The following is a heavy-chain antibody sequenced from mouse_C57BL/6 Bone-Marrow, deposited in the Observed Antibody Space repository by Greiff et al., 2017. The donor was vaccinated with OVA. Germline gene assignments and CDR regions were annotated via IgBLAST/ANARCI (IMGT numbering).Heavy chain of an antibody. J-gene: IGHJ4*01. CDR3: ARGTYYGSSPYYAMDY. D-gene: IGHD1-1*01. V-gene: IGHV1-19*01. CDR1: GYTFTDYY. CDR2: INPYNGGT. Sequence: EVQLQQSGPVLVKPGASVKMSCTASGYTFTDYYMNWVKQSHGKSLEWIGVINPYNGGTSYNQKFKGKATLTVDKSSSTAYMELNSLTSEDSAVYYCARGTYYGSSPYYAMDYWGQGTSVTVSS.